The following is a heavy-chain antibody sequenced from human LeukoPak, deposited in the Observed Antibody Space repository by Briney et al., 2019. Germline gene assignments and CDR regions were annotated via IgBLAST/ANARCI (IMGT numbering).Heavy chain of an antibody. Sequence: GGSLRLSCAASGFTFSSYSMNWVRQAPGKGLEWVSSISSSSSYIYYADSVKGRFTISRDNAKNSLYLQVNSLRAEDTAVYYCARDPPMVRGVTAWGQGTLVTVSS. CDR2: ISSSSSYI. J-gene: IGHJ5*02. CDR1: GFTFSSYS. D-gene: IGHD3-10*01. V-gene: IGHV3-21*01. CDR3: ARDPPMVRGVTA.